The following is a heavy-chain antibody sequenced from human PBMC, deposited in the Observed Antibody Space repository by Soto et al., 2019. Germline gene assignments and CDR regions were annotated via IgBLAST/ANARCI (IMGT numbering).Heavy chain of an antibody. J-gene: IGHJ4*02. D-gene: IGHD6-13*01. CDR2: ISYDGSEK. CDR3: AKDRSSSWSFDY. CDR1: GFTFSSNG. Sequence: GGSLRLCCAASGFTFSSNGMHWVRQAPGKGLEWVAVISYDGSEKYYADSVKGRLTIYRDNSENTLYLQLNSLRAEDTAVYYCAKDRSSSWSFDYLGQGIPVSVS. V-gene: IGHV3-30*18.